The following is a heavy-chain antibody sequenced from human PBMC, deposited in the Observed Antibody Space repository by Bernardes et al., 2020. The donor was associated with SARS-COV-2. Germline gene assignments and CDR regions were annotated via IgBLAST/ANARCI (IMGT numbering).Heavy chain of an antibody. V-gene: IGHV1-24*01. D-gene: IGHD3-22*01. CDR1: GYTLSELS. CDR3: TTSLSLIVVVYAFDI. J-gene: IGHJ3*02. Sequence: ASVKVSCMVSGYTLSELSMHWVRQAPGKGLEWMGSFDPEDGETVYAQEFQGRVTMTGDTFTYTSYMELSSLRSEDTAVYYCTTSLSLIVVVYAFDIWGQGTMVTVSS. CDR2: FDPEDGET.